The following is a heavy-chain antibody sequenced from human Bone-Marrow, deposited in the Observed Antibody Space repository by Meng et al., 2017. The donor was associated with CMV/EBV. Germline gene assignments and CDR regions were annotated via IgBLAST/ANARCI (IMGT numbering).Heavy chain of an antibody. V-gene: IGHV3-21*01. CDR2: ISSSSGYI. J-gene: IGHJ3*02. D-gene: IGHD5-24*01. CDR3: ARVEMATHTFDN. Sequence: GGSLRLSCAASGFTFSSFSMNWVRQAPGKGLEWVSSISSSSGYIYYADSVKGRFTISRDNAKNSLYLQMNSLRAEDTAVYYCARVEMATHTFDNWGQGTMVTVSS. CDR1: GFTFSSFS.